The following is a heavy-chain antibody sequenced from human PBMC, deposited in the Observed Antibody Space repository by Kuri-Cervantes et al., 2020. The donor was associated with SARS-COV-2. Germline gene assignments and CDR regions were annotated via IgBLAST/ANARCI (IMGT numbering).Heavy chain of an antibody. Sequence: ASVKVSCKASGYTFTSYGISWVRQAPGQGLEWMGWISAHNGNTNYAQKLQGGVTMTTDTSTSTAYMELRSLRSEDTAVYYCARDGYDFWSGSFFDIWGQGTMVTVSS. D-gene: IGHD3-3*01. V-gene: IGHV1-18*01. CDR2: ISAHNGNT. J-gene: IGHJ3*02. CDR3: ARDGYDFWSGSFFDI. CDR1: GYTFTSYG.